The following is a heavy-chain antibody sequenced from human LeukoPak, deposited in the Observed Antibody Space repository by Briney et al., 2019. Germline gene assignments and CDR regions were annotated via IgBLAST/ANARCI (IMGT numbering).Heavy chain of an antibody. J-gene: IGHJ3*02. CDR2: ISSSSSYI. Sequence: PGGSLRLSCAASGFTFSSYSMNWVRQAPGKGLEWVSSISSSSSYIYYGDSVKGRFTISRDNAKKSLYLQMNSLRAEDTAVYYCARRWLQSYAFDIWGQGTMVTVSS. CDR1: GFTFSSYS. V-gene: IGHV3-21*01. CDR3: ARRWLQSYAFDI. D-gene: IGHD5-24*01.